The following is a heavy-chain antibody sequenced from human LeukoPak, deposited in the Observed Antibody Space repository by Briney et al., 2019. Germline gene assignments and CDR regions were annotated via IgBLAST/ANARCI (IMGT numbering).Heavy chain of an antibody. J-gene: IGHJ5*02. V-gene: IGHV4-38-2*02. CDR3: ARGVGGYCSGGSCYSAPNWFDP. CDR1: GYSISSGYY. Sequence: KPSATLSLTCTVSGYSISSGYYWGWIRQPPGKGLEWIGSIYHSGSTYYNPSLKSLVTISVDTSKSQFSLKLSSVTAADTAVYYCARGVGGYCSGGSCYSAPNWFDPWGQGTLVTVSS. CDR2: IYHSGST. D-gene: IGHD2-15*01.